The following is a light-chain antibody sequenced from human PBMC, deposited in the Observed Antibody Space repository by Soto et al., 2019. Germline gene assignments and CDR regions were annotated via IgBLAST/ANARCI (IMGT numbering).Light chain of an antibody. V-gene: IGKV1-5*03. CDR1: QSISSW. CDR3: QQYSSYPS. CDR2: KAS. J-gene: IGKJ4*01. Sequence: DIQMTQSPSTLSASVGDRVTITCRASQSISSWLAWYQQKPGKAPKLLIYKASSLESGVPSRFSGSGSGTEFTLIISRLQPDDFATYYCQQYSSYPSFGGGTKVEIK.